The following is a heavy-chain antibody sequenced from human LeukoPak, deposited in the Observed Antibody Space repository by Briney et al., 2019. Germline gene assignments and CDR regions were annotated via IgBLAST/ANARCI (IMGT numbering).Heavy chain of an antibody. CDR2: INAGNGNT. D-gene: IGHD5-12*01. CDR3: ARGFSGYDPYFDY. V-gene: IGHV1-3*01. CDR1: GYTFTSYA. Sequence: GASVKVSCKASGYTFTSYAMHWVRQAPGQRLEWMGWINAGNGNTKYSQKFQGRVTITRDTSASTAYMELSSLRSEDTAVYYCARGFSGYDPYFDYWGQGTLVTVSS. J-gene: IGHJ4*02.